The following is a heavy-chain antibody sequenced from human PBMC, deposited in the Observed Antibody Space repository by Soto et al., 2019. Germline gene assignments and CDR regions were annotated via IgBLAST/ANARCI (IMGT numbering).Heavy chain of an antibody. Sequence: EVQLLESGGGLVQPGGSLRLSCAASGFTFHIYPMTWVRQTPGKGLEWVSTISRGSDDIQYADSVKGRFTVTRDDSKKTLSLQLNGLRAGDSDVTYCARSGERWLPADYWGQGTLVTVSS. J-gene: IGHJ4*02. CDR2: ISRGSDDI. CDR1: GFTFHIYP. D-gene: IGHD1-1*01. CDR3: ARSGERWLPADY. V-gene: IGHV3-23*01.